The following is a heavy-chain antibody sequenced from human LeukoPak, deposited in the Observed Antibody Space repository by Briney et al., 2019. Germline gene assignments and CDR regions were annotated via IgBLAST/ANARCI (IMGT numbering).Heavy chain of an antibody. Sequence: ASVKVSCKASGYTFTSYAMHWVRQAPGQRLEWMGWINAGNGNTKYSQKFQGRVTITRDTSASTAYMELSSLRSEDTAVYYCARLYNGHRQWPPHERSYYFDYWGQGTLVTVSS. J-gene: IGHJ4*02. CDR1: GYTFTSYA. V-gene: IGHV1-3*01. CDR2: INAGNGNT. D-gene: IGHD3-10*01. CDR3: ARLYNGHRQWPPHERSYYFDY.